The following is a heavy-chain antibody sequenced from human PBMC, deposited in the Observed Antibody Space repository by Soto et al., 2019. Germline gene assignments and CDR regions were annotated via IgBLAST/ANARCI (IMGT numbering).Heavy chain of an antibody. D-gene: IGHD3-9*01. CDR1: GYTFTSYG. CDR2: ISAYNGNT. CDR3: ARGLRYFDWLPSFGY. J-gene: IGHJ4*02. Sequence: ASVKVSCKASGYTFTSYGISWVRQAPGQGPEWMGWISAYNGNTNYAQKLQGRVTMTTDTSTSTAYMELRSLRSDDTAVYYCARGLRYFDWLPSFGYWGQGTLVTVSS. V-gene: IGHV1-18*01.